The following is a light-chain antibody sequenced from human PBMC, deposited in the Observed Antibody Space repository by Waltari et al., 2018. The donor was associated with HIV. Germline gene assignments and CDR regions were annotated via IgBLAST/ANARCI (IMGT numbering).Light chain of an antibody. Sequence: EIQMTKSRSSLSASVGDRVTITCRASQSISSYLNWYQQKPGKAPKLLIYAASSLQSGVPSRFSGSGSGTDFTLTISSLQPEDFATYYCQQSYSTPPYTFGQGTKLEI. V-gene: IGKV1-39*01. CDR3: QQSYSTPPYT. CDR2: AAS. CDR1: QSISSY. J-gene: IGKJ2*01.